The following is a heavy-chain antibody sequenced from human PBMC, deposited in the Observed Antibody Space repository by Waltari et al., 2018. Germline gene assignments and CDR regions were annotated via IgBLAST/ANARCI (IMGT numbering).Heavy chain of an antibody. CDR2: VDPEDGET. CDR1: GYTFTDYY. Sequence: EVQLVQSGAEVKKPGATVKIPCKGSGYTFTDYYMHWVQQAPGTGLEWMGLVDPEDGETIYAEKFQGRVTITADTSTDTAYMELSSLRSEDTAVYYCATVGYYDSSGYDAEYFQHWGQGTLVTVSS. V-gene: IGHV1-69-2*01. J-gene: IGHJ1*01. D-gene: IGHD3-22*01. CDR3: ATVGYYDSSGYDAEYFQH.